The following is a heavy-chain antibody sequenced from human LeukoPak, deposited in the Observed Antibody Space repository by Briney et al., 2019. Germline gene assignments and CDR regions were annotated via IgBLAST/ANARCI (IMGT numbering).Heavy chain of an antibody. J-gene: IGHJ3*02. CDR3: ARERSVGYNWNYGAFDI. CDR1: GNTFTSYY. CDR2: INPSGGST. V-gene: IGHV1-46*01. D-gene: IGHD1-7*01. Sequence: ASVKVSCKASGNTFTSYYMHWVRQAPGQGLEWMGIINPSGGSTSYAQKFQGRVTMTRDTSISTAYMELSRLRSDDTAVYYCARERSVGYNWNYGAFDIWGQGTMVTVSS.